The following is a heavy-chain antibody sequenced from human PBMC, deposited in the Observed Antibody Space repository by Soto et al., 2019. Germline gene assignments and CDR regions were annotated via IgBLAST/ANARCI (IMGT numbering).Heavy chain of an antibody. CDR2: INHSGST. D-gene: IGHD2-15*01. CDR1: GGSSIGYY. Sequence: SVACGVEGGSSIGYYGSWISKTPGTGLEWIGEINHSGSTKYNPSLKNRVTITLDKSNNQFSLNLKSVTAADTAVYYCATLPPRIVVTVLPIPSWGQGTLVTVS. CDR3: ATLPPRIVVTVLPIPS. J-gene: IGHJ4*02. V-gene: IGHV4-34*01.